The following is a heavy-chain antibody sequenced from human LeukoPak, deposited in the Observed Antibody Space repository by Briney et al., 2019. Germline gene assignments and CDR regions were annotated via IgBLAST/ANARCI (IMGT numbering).Heavy chain of an antibody. Sequence: SETLSLTCAVYGGSFSGYFWSWIRQPPGKGLEWIGDINHSGSTNYNPSLKSRVTISVDTSKNHFSLKLSSVTAADTAVYYCARERGNIAVAGPSFDYWGQGTLVTVSS. CDR1: GGSFSGYF. CDR3: ARERGNIAVAGPSFDY. V-gene: IGHV4-34*01. CDR2: INHSGST. J-gene: IGHJ4*02. D-gene: IGHD6-19*01.